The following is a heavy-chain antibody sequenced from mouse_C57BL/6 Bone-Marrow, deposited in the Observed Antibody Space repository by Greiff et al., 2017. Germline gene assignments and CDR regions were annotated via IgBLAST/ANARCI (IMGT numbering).Heavy chain of an antibody. CDR2: IRNKANNHAT. CDR3: NRPDDVAWFAY. V-gene: IGHV6-6*01. CDR1: GFTFSDAW. D-gene: IGHD2-12*01. Sequence: EVKLVESGGGLVQPGGSMKLSCAASGFTFSDAWMDWVRQSPEKGLEWVAEIRNKANNHATSYAESVKGRFTISSDDSKSSVYLQMNSLRAEDTGIYDWNRPDDVAWFAYWGQGTLVTVSA. J-gene: IGHJ3*01.